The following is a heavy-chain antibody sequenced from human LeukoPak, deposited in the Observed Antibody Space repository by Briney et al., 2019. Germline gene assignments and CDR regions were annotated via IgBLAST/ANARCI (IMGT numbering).Heavy chain of an antibody. D-gene: IGHD3-22*01. CDR2: IYSGGST. CDR3: ARDIAYDSSGYYSPHFDY. CDR1: GFTFSSYW. J-gene: IGHJ4*02. V-gene: IGHV3-53*01. Sequence: GGSLRLSCAASGFTFSSYWMSWVRQAPGKGLEWVSVIYSGGSTYYADSAKGRFTISRDNSKNALYLQMNSLRAEDTAVYYCARDIAYDSSGYYSPHFDYWGQGTLVTVSS.